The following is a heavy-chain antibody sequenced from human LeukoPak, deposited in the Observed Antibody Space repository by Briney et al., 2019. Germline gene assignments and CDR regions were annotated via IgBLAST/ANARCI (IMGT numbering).Heavy chain of an antibody. CDR3: AKIGVKQLLDWFDP. V-gene: IGHV3-30*02. J-gene: IGHJ5*02. Sequence: PGGSLRLSCAASGFTFSTYGMHWVRQAPGKGLEWVAFIRYDGSNKYYADSVKGRFTISRDNSQNTLYLQMNSLRIEDTAVYYCAKIGVKQLLDWFDPWGQGTLVTVSP. CDR2: IRYDGSNK. D-gene: IGHD6-19*01. CDR1: GFTFSTYG.